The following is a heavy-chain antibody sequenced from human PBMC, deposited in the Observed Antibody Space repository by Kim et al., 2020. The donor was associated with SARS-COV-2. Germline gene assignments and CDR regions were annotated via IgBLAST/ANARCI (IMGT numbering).Heavy chain of an antibody. Sequence: GGSLRLSCAASGFTFSSYAMSWVRQAPGKGLEWVSTISSNGDNTYYADSVKGRFTISRDNSKNTLHLQMISLRAEDTAVYYCANRGVTPQASYYFDYWGQGTLVTVSS. J-gene: IGHJ4*02. CDR1: GFTFSSYA. V-gene: IGHV3-23*01. CDR2: ISSNGDNT. D-gene: IGHD2-21*02. CDR3: ANRGVTPQASYYFDY.